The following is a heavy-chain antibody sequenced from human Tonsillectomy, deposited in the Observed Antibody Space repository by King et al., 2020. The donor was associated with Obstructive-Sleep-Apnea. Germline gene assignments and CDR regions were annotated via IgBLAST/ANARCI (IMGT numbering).Heavy chain of an antibody. V-gene: IGHV3-66*01. CDR2: IFAVGST. J-gene: IGHJ6*02. CDR3: ARDLVMDV. Sequence: VQLVESGGGLVQPGGSLRLSCAASGCTVSSKEMSWVRQAPGKGLELVSVIFAVGSTYYADSVKGRFTISRDNSKNTVYLQMKSLRAEDTAVYFCARDLVMDVWGQGTTVTVSS. CDR1: GCTVSSKE. D-gene: IGHD2-8*02.